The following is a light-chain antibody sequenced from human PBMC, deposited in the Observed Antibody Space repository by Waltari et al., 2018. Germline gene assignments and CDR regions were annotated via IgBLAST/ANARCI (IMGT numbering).Light chain of an antibody. CDR1: QSISSY. Sequence: DIQMTQSPSSLSASVGDRFTITCRASQSISSYLNWYQQKPGKAPKLLIYAASSLQSGVPSRFSGSGSETDFTLTISSLQPEDFATYYCQQSYNTPWTFGQGTKVEIK. V-gene: IGKV1-39*01. CDR3: QQSYNTPWT. J-gene: IGKJ1*01. CDR2: AAS.